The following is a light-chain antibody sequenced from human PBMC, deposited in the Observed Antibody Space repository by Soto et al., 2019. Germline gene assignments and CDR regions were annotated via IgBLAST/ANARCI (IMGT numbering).Light chain of an antibody. V-gene: IGKV1-33*01. CDR1: QDITSY. CDR3: QHCDYLPI. J-gene: IGKJ3*01. CDR2: DAS. Sequence: DIQMTQSPSSLSASVGDRVTITCQASQDITSYFNWYQHKPGKAPKILIYDASNLEAGVPSRFSGSGSGTDFASTISSLQPEDVATYYCQHCDYLPIFGHGTTVDFK.